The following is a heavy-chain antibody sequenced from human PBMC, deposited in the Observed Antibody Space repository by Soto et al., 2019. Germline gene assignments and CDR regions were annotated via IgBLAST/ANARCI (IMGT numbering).Heavy chain of an antibody. CDR1: GGSISSSSYY. V-gene: IGHV4-39*01. D-gene: IGHD6-19*01. CDR3: ARHNLLPSGWGGTYYYYYYGMDV. J-gene: IGHJ6*02. Sequence: KPSETLSLTCTVSGGSISSSSYYWGWIRQPPGKGLEWIGSIYYSGSTYYNPSLKSRVTISVDTSKNQFSLKLSSVTAADTAVYYCARHNLLPSGWGGTYYYYYYGMDVWGQGTTVTVSS. CDR2: IYYSGST.